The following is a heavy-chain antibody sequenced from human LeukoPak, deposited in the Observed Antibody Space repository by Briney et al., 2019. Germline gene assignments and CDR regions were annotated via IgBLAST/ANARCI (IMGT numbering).Heavy chain of an antibody. CDR2: IYHSGST. CDR3: ARVGVGVTKSFDY. J-gene: IGHJ4*02. Sequence: SETLSLTCAVSGYSLSSGYYWGWIRQPPGKGLEWIGSIYHSGSTYYNSSLKSRATISVDRSKNQFSLKLSSVTAADTAVYYCARVGVGVTKSFDYWGQGTLVTVSS. D-gene: IGHD1-26*01. V-gene: IGHV4-38-2*01. CDR1: GYSLSSGYY.